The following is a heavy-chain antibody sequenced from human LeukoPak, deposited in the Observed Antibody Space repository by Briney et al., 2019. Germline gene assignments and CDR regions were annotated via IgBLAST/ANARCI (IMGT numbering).Heavy chain of an antibody. CDR1: GFTFSSYA. J-gene: IGHJ3*02. CDR2: ISGSGGST. CDR3: AKDVYSGYDEGAFDI. V-gene: IGHV3-23*01. Sequence: GGSLRLSCAASGFTFSSYAMSWVRQAPGKGLEWVSAISGSGGSTYYAGSVKGRFTISRDNSKNTLYLQMNSLRAEDTAVYYCAKDVYSGYDEGAFDIWGQGAMVTVSS. D-gene: IGHD5-12*01.